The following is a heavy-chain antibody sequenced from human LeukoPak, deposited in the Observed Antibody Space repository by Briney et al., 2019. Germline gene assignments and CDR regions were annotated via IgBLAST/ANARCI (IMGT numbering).Heavy chain of an antibody. D-gene: IGHD3-9*01. V-gene: IGHV1-18*01. CDR1: GYTFTSYG. CDR3: ARGGLAELRYFDWLGGGFDP. J-gene: IGHJ5*02. Sequence: ASVKVSCKASGYTFTSYGISWVRQAPGQGLEWMGWISAYNGNTNYAQKLQGRVTMTTDTSTSTAYMELRSLRSDDTAVYYCARGGLAELRYFDWLGGGFDPWGQGTLVTVSS. CDR2: ISAYNGNT.